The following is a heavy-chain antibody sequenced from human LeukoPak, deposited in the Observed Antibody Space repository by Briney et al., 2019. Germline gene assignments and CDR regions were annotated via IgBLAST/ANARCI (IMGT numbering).Heavy chain of an antibody. J-gene: IGHJ4*02. CDR3: ARDREPYCGGDCSSYFDY. D-gene: IGHD2-21*02. V-gene: IGHV1-69*04. CDR2: IIPILGIA. CDR1: RGTFSSYA. Sequence: SVKVSCKASRGTFSSYAISWVRQAPGQGLEWMGRIIPILGIANYAQKFQGRVTITADKSTSTAYMELSSLRSEDTAVYYCARDREPYCGGDCSSYFDYWGQGTLVTVSS.